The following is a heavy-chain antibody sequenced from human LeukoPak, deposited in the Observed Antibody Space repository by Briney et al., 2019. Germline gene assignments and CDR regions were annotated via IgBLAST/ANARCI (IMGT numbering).Heavy chain of an antibody. V-gene: IGHV3-9*01. Sequence: GRSLRLSCRASGFTFGDYTLHWVRQAPGKGLEWVSGISWNSGSIGYADSVRGRFTISRDNAKNSLYLHMNSLRTEDTALYYCAKGGHQFCDSWGQGTLVTVPS. CDR1: GFTFGDYT. CDR3: AKGGHQFCDS. D-gene: IGHD3-16*01. J-gene: IGHJ4*02. CDR2: ISWNSGSI.